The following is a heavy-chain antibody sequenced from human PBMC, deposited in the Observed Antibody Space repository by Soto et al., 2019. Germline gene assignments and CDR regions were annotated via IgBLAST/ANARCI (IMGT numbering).Heavy chain of an antibody. CDR2: IDPSDSYT. CDR1: GYSFTIYC. Sequence: GESVKISCKGSGYSFTIYCISWVLQMPGKGLEWMGRIDPSDSYTNYSPSFQGHVTISADKSISTAYLQWSSLKASDTAMYYCALYDFWSGYYSSYYGMDVWGQGTTVTVSS. J-gene: IGHJ6*02. D-gene: IGHD3-3*01. V-gene: IGHV5-10-1*01. CDR3: ALYDFWSGYYSSYYGMDV.